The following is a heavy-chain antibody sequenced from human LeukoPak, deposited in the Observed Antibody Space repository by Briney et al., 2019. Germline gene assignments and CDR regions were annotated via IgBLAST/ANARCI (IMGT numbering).Heavy chain of an antibody. CDR2: INGDGSSS. CDR3: ARQASYGMGV. CDR1: GFTLSNYW. V-gene: IGHV3-74*01. Sequence: GGSLRLSCAASGFTLSNYWMHWVRQAPGKGLVWVSRINGDGSSSYYADTVKGRFTISRDNAKSTLYLQMNSLRAEDTAVYYCARQASYGMGVWGQGTTVTVSS. J-gene: IGHJ6*02.